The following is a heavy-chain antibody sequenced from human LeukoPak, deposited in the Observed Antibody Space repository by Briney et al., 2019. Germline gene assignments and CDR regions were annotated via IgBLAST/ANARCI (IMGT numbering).Heavy chain of an antibody. CDR1: GFTFRNYG. V-gene: IGHV3-33*01. Sequence: GGSLRLSCATSGFTFRNYGMHWVRQAPGKGLEWVAVIWYDGSNKYYADSVKGRFTISRDNSKNTLYLQMNSLRAEDTAVYYCARDVYCGGDCSSGYFDYWGQGTLVTVSS. CDR2: IWYDGSNK. CDR3: ARDVYCGGDCSSGYFDY. D-gene: IGHD2-21*02. J-gene: IGHJ4*02.